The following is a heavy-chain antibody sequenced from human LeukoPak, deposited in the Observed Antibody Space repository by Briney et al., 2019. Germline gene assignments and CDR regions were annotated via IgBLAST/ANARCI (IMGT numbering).Heavy chain of an antibody. Sequence: PGGSLRLYCAASGFTFTTYWMHWVRQAPGKGLVWVSRINGDGSRSNYADSVKGRFTISRDNARNTLYLQMNSLRAEDTALYYCARTSPTSHFDFWGQGTLVTVSS. V-gene: IGHV3-74*01. D-gene: IGHD3-16*01. CDR2: INGDGSRS. J-gene: IGHJ4*02. CDR1: GFTFTTYW. CDR3: ARTSPTSHFDF.